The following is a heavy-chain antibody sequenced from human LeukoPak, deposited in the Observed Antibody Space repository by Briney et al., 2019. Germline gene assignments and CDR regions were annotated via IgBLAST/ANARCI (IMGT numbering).Heavy chain of an antibody. D-gene: IGHD3-22*01. V-gene: IGHV3-21*01. J-gene: IGHJ4*02. CDR1: GFTFSSYS. Sequence: PGGSLRLSCAASGFTFSSYSMNWVRKAPGKGLEWVSSISSSSSYIYYADSVKGRFTISRDNAKNSLYLQMNSLRAEDTAVYYCARAKGGYGDYWGQGTLVTVSS. CDR3: ARAKGGYGDY. CDR2: ISSSSSYI.